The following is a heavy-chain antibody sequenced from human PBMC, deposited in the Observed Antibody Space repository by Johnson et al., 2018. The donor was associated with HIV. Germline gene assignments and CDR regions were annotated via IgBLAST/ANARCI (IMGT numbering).Heavy chain of an antibody. CDR2: ISYDGSNK. CDR1: GFTSSSYA. V-gene: IGHV3-30*04. D-gene: IGHD2-8*01. J-gene: IGHJ3*02. Sequence: QMLLVESGGGVVRPGGSLRLSCAASGFTSSSYAMHWVRQAPGKGLEWVALISYDGSNKYYADSVKGRFTISRDNSKNTLYLQMNSLRAEDTAVYYCAKVGPANDVLGAGDAFDIWGQGTMVTVSS. CDR3: AKVGPANDVLGAGDAFDI.